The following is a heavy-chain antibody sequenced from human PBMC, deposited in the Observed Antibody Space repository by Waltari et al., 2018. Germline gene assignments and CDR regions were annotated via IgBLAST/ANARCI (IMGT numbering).Heavy chain of an antibody. CDR1: GFTFSSYG. J-gene: IGHJ5*02. Sequence: SGFTFSSYGMHWVRQAPGKGLEWVAFIRYDGSNKYYADSVKGRFTISRDNSKNTLYLQMNSLRAEDTAVYYCAKDMAVNEWELLGWFDPWGQGTLVTVSS. V-gene: IGHV3-30*02. CDR3: AKDMAVNEWELLGWFDP. CDR2: IRYDGSNK. D-gene: IGHD1-26*01.